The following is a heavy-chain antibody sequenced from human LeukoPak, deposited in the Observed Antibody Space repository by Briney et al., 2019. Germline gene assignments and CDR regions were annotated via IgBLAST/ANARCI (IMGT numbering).Heavy chain of an antibody. J-gene: IGHJ5*02. CDR3: ARTSLLRIAAAVTFDP. CDR2: INPNSGGT. V-gene: IGHV1-2*02. Sequence: GASVKVSCKASGYTFTGYYMHWVRQAPGQGLEWMGWINPNSGGTNYAQKFQGRVTMTRDTSISTAYMELSRLRSDDMAVYYCARTSLLRIAAAVTFDPWGQGTLVTVSS. D-gene: IGHD6-13*01. CDR1: GYTFTGYY.